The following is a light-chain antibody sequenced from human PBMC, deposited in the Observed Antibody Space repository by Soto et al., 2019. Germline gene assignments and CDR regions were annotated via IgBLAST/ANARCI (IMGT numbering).Light chain of an antibody. CDR2: GAS. CDR3: QQSGSSPWT. V-gene: IGKV3-20*01. J-gene: IGKJ1*01. CDR1: PSVSSNY. Sequence: EIVVTQSPGPLSLSAGDRATLSCRARPSVSSNYLAWYQQKPGQTPRLLIYGASSRDTGIPDRFSGSGSGTDFTLTISRLEPEDFAVYYCQQSGSSPWTFGQGTKVEIK.